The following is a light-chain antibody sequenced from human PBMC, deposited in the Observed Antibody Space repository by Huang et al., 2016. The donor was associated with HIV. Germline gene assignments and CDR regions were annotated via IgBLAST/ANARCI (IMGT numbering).Light chain of an antibody. CDR2: WAS. CDR3: QQYYVTPLT. J-gene: IGKJ4*01. CDR1: QNIFHSPNNKNY. Sequence: DIVMTQSPDSLAVSLGERAIINCKSSQNIFHSPNNKNYLAWYLQKPGQPPKLLIYWASSRESGVPDRFSGSGSGTDFTLAISSLQAEDVAVYYCQQYYVTPLTFGGGTKVQIK. V-gene: IGKV4-1*01.